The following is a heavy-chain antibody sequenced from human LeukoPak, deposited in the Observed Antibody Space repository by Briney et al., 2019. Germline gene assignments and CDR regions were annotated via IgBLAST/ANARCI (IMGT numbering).Heavy chain of an antibody. D-gene: IGHD6-19*01. CDR2: IRNDGSNK. J-gene: IGHJ5*02. Sequence: GGSLRLSCAASGFSFSIYGMHWVRQAPGKGLEWVAFIRNDGSNKNYADSVKGRFTISRDNSKNTLYLQMNSLRSEDTAVYYCARDRPVAGTESNWFDPWGQGTLVTVSS. CDR3: ARDRPVAGTESNWFDP. CDR1: GFSFSIYG. V-gene: IGHV3-30*02.